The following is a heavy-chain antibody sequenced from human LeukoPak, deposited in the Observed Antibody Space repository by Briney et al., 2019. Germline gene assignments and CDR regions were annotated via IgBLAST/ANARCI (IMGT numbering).Heavy chain of an antibody. CDR1: GYTFTGYY. V-gene: IGHV1-2*06. Sequence: GASVKVSCKASGYTFTGYYMHWVRQAPGQGLEWMGRINPKSGGTNYAQKLQGRVTMTRDTSISTAYMELSRLRSDDTAVYYCARAMYYYDSSGYYSFDYWGQGTLVTVSS. CDR2: INPKSGGT. CDR3: ARAMYYYDSSGYYSFDY. D-gene: IGHD3-22*01. J-gene: IGHJ4*02.